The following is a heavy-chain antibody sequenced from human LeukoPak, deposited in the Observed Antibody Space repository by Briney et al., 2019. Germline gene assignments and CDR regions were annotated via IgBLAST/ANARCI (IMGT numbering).Heavy chain of an antibody. CDR2: ISSSSSTI. Sequence: PGGSLRLSCAASGFTLSSYSMNWVRQAPGKGLEWVSYISSSSSTIYYADSVKGRFTISRDNAKNSLYLQMNSLRAEDTAVYYCARDRHPSDSSGYYYYFDYWGQGTLVTVSS. CDR1: GFTLSSYS. J-gene: IGHJ4*02. D-gene: IGHD3-22*01. V-gene: IGHV3-48*04. CDR3: ARDRHPSDSSGYYYYFDY.